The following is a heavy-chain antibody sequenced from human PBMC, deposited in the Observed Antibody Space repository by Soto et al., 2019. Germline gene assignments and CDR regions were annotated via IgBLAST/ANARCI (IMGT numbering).Heavy chain of an antibody. CDR2: INEDGSEE. CDR3: CHTWV. Sequence: EVHMVESGGGLVQPGGSLRLSCAASGFSISDYWTSWVRQAPGKGLEWVGNINEDGSEENYVDSVKGRFTISRDNARNSLYLQMNSLRVEDTAVYYCCHTWVGGQGTLVTVSS. J-gene: IGHJ4*02. V-gene: IGHV3-7*01. CDR1: GFSISDYW. D-gene: IGHD1-26*01.